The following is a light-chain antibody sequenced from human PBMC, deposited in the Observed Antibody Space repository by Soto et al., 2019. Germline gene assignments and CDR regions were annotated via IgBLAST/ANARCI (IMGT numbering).Light chain of an antibody. Sequence: EIVVTQSPDTLSLSPGEKATHSCRASQSVSSSYLAWYQQKPGQAPRLLIYGASSRATGIPDRFSGSGSGTDFTLTINRLEPEDLAVYFCQQYDTSPPSTFGQGTRLEIK. V-gene: IGKV3-20*01. CDR2: GAS. CDR1: QSVSSSY. CDR3: QQYDTSPPST. J-gene: IGKJ5*01.